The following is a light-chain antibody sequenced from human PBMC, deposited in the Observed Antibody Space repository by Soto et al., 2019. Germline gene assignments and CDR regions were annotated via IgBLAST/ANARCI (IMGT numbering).Light chain of an antibody. CDR1: QSISYY. Sequence: EIVLTQSPATLSLSPWERATLSCRASQSISYYLAWYQQTPGQAPRLLIYGASSRATGIPDRFSGSGSGTDFTLTISRLEPEDFAVYYCQQYGSSPPITFGQGTRLEIK. V-gene: IGKV3-20*01. CDR3: QQYGSSPPIT. J-gene: IGKJ5*01. CDR2: GAS.